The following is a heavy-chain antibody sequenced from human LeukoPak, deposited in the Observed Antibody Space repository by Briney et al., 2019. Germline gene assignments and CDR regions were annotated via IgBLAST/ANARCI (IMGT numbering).Heavy chain of an antibody. CDR3: ARGPYYYDSSGYLF. V-gene: IGHV3-64*01. CDR2: ISSNGGST. D-gene: IGHD3-22*01. CDR1: GFTFSSYA. J-gene: IGHJ4*02. Sequence: PGGSLRLSCAASGFTFSSYAMHWVRQAPGKGLEYLSAISSNGGSTYYANSVKGRFTISRDNSKNTLYLQMGSLRAEDMAVYYCARGPYYYDSSGYLFWGQGTLVTVSS.